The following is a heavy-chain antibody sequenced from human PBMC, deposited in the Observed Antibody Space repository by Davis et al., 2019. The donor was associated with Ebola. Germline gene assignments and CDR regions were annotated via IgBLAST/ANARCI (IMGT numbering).Heavy chain of an antibody. CDR3: ARAIPYCGGDCPLGY. CDR2: VRSHGSDD. V-gene: IGHV3-30*02. Sequence: GESLKISCAASGFTFNIFDMHWVRQAPGRGLEWVAFVRSHGSDDHYADSVKGRFTISRDNSKNTLYLQMNSLRSEDTAVYYCARAIPYCGGDCPLGYWGQGTLVTVSS. J-gene: IGHJ4*02. CDR1: GFTFNIFD. D-gene: IGHD2-21*02.